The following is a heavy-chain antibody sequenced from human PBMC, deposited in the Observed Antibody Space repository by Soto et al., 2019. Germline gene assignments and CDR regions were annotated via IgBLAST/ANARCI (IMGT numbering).Heavy chain of an antibody. CDR3: AKDPQTAVVAATPLEY. V-gene: IGHV3-43*01. Sequence: PGGSLRLSCAASGFTFDDYTMHWVRQAPGKGLEWVSLISWDGGSTYYADSVKGRFTISRDNSKNSLYLQMNSLRTEDTALYYCAKDPQTAVVAATPLEYWGQGTLVTVSS. CDR1: GFTFDDYT. D-gene: IGHD2-15*01. CDR2: ISWDGGST. J-gene: IGHJ4*02.